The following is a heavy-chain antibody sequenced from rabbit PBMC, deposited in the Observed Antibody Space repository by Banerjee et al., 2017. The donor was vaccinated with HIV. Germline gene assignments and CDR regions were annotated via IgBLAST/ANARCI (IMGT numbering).Heavy chain of an antibody. J-gene: IGHJ4*01. D-gene: IGHD5-1*01. V-gene: IGHV1S40*01. Sequence: VRQAPGKGLEWIGYINTVSGSAYYASWAKGRFTISKTSSTTVTLQMTSLTDADTATYFCARLWDLWGPGTLVTVS. CDR2: INTVSGSA. CDR3: ARLWDL.